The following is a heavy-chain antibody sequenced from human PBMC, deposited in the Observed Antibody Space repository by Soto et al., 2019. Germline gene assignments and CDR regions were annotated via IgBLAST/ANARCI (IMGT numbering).Heavy chain of an antibody. CDR1: GYSISSGYY. CDR3: ARVGPRVPYYYDSSDYTFENWFDH. CDR2: SCHCGST. D-gene: IGHD3-22*01. J-gene: IGHJ5*02. V-gene: IGHV4-38-2*01. Sequence: PSETLSLTGAVSGYSISSGYYWGWLGQPPGRGLERIGSSCHCGSTCYNPSPNSRGTLSIDMTNNHVSLILNSVTAADTAVYYCARVGPRVPYYYDSSDYTFENWFDHWGQGTLVTVS.